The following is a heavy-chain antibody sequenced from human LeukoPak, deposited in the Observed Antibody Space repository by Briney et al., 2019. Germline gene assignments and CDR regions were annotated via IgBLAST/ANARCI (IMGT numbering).Heavy chain of an antibody. CDR1: GGTFSSYT. CDR3: ARGRYSSSINSMDV. CDR2: IIPIFGTA. Sequence: ASVKVSCKASGGTFSSYTISWVRQAPGQGLEWMGGIIPIFGTANYAQKFQGRVTITADESTSTAYMELSSLRSEDTAVYYRARGRYSSSINSMDVWGQGTTVTVSS. J-gene: IGHJ6*02. V-gene: IGHV1-69*13. D-gene: IGHD6-6*01.